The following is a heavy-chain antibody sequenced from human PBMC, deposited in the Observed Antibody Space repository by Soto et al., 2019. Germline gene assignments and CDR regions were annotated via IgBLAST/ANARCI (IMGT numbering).Heavy chain of an antibody. V-gene: IGHV4-39*01. D-gene: IGHD3-10*01. CDR3: ASWYYYGSGSYS. CDR2: IYYSGST. J-gene: IGHJ5*02. Sequence: SETLSLTCAVYGGSISSSSYYWGWIRQPPGKGLEWIGSIYYSGSTYYNPSLKSRVTISVDTPKNQFSLKLSSVTAADTAVYYCASWYYYGSGSYSWGQGTLVTVSS. CDR1: GGSISSSSYY.